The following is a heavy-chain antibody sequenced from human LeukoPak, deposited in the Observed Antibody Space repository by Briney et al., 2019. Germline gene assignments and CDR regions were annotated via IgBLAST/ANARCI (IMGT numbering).Heavy chain of an antibody. CDR3: ARSIKNNWFDP. Sequence: ASVKVSCKASGYIFTDYYIHWVRQAPGQGLGWMGWMNPNSGGTNYAQKFQGRVTMTRDTSISTAYMELTRLRSDDTAVYYCARSIKNNWFDPWGQGTLVTVSS. CDR1: GYIFTDYY. V-gene: IGHV1-2*02. J-gene: IGHJ5*02. D-gene: IGHD1-14*01. CDR2: MNPNSGGT.